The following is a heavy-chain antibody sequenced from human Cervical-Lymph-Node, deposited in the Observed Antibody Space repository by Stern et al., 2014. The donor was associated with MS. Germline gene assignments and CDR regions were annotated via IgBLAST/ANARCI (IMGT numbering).Heavy chain of an antibody. Sequence: QMKLVQSGAAVKKPGSSVKVSCRASGGTFGTFAVNWVRQAPGQGLEWMGGIIPIFATANYAQRFQGRVTITADESTTTAYMELNSLTSDDTAVYFCAREAIGHSGTFDFWGQGTLVTVSS. V-gene: IGHV1-69*01. CDR1: GGTFGTFA. CDR3: AREAIGHSGTFDF. D-gene: IGHD5-12*01. CDR2: IIPIFATA. J-gene: IGHJ4*02.